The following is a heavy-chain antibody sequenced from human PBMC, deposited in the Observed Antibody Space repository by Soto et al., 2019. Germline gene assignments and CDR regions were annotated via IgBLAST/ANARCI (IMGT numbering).Heavy chain of an antibody. CDR2: IIPIFGTS. Sequence: QVQLVQSGAEVKKPGSSVKVSCTASGGTFNNYAISWVRQAPGQGLEWMGGIIPIFGTSHYAEDLQARVTITADDSTSTAYMELSSLRSEDTAVYYCARVGRYGYNILFDYWGQGTLVTVSS. CDR3: ARVGRYGYNILFDY. CDR1: GGTFNNYA. D-gene: IGHD5-12*01. J-gene: IGHJ4*02. V-gene: IGHV1-69*01.